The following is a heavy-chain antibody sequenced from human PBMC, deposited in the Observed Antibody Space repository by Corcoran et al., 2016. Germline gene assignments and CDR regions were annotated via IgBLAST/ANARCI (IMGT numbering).Heavy chain of an antibody. D-gene: IGHD3-10*01. Sequence: QVQLVKSGAEVKKPGSSVKVSCKASGGTFSSYAISWVRQAPGQGLEWMGGIIPIFGTANYAQKFQGRVTISADKSTSTDYMELSSLRSEDTAVYYCARVGGSGEDNWFDPWGHGTLVTVSS. V-gene: IGHV1-69*06. CDR3: ARVGGSGEDNWFDP. CDR2: IIPIFGTA. J-gene: IGHJ5*02. CDR1: GGTFSSYA.